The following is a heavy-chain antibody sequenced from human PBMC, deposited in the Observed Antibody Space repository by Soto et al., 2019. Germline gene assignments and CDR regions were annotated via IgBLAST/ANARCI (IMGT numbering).Heavy chain of an antibody. J-gene: IGHJ4*02. D-gene: IGHD3-16*01. Sequence: KTSETLSLTCAVYGGSFSGYYCSWIRQPPWKGLEWIGEINHSGITNYNPSLKSRVTISVDTSKNQFSLKLSSVTAADTAVYYCALGQGYYDYWGQGTLVTVCS. CDR1: GGSFSGYY. CDR2: INHSGIT. V-gene: IGHV4-34*01. CDR3: ALGQGYYDY.